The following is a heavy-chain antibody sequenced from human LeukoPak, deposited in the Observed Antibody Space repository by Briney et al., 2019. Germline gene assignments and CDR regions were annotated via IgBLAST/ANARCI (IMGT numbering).Heavy chain of an antibody. D-gene: IGHD5-24*01. CDR3: ARQDGYKNDY. J-gene: IGHJ4*02. V-gene: IGHV4-59*08. CDR2: IYYSGST. CDR1: GGSISSYY. Sequence: SETLSLTCTVSGGSISSYYWSWIRQPPGKGLEWIGYIYYSGSTNYNPSLKSRVTISVDTSKNQFSLKLSSVTAAGTAVYYCARQDGYKNDYWGQGTLVTVSS.